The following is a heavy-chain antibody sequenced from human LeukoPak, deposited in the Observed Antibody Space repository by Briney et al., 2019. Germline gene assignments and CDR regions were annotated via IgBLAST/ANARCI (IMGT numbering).Heavy chain of an antibody. V-gene: IGHV4-34*01. J-gene: IGHJ4*02. CDR3: ARRGGGNYPYYFDY. CDR2: IDRHGNT. Sequence: SETLSLTCAIYDESFSGYLSDSYWSWVRRPPEKGLEWIGEIDRHGNTNYSPSLKSRVTISIQTSKSQFSLNLNSVTDADTAVYYCARRGGGNYPYYFDYWGRGTPVTVSS. D-gene: IGHD3-16*01. CDR1: DESFSGYLSDSY.